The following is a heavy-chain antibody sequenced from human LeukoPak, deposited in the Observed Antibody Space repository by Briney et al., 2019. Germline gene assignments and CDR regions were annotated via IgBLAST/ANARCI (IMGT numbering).Heavy chain of an antibody. CDR1: GFTFSSYA. D-gene: IGHD6-13*01. CDR2: ISYDGSNK. CDR3: ARDTRSSWYVENAFDI. V-gene: IGHV3-30-3*01. J-gene: IGHJ3*02. Sequence: GRSLRLSCAASGFTFSSYAMHWVRQAPGKGLEWVAIISYDGSNKYYADSVKGRFTISRDNSKNTLYLQMNSLRAEDTAVYYCARDTRSSWYVENAFDIWGQGTMVTVSS.